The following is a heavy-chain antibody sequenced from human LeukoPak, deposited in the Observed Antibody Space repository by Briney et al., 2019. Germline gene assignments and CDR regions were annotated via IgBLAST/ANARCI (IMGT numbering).Heavy chain of an antibody. D-gene: IGHD3-10*01. CDR2: ISGSGGST. V-gene: IGHV3-23*01. CDR3: AKDHLGFPANYFDY. J-gene: IGHJ4*02. CDR1: GFTFSSYA. Sequence: GGSLRLSCAASGFTFSSYAMSWVRQATGKGLEWDAAISGSGGSTYYADSVKGRFTISRDNSKNTLYLQMNSLRAEDTAVYYCAKDHLGFPANYFDYWGQGTLVTVSS.